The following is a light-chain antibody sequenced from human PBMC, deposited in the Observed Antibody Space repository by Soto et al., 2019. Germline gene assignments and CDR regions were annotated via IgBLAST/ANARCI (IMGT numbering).Light chain of an antibody. CDR2: DAS. CDR1: QSVSIN. Sequence: TMSPGTLSVSPGERATLSCRASQSVSINLAWYQQKPGQAPRLLIYDASNRATGIPARFSGSGSGTDFTLTISSLEPEDFAVYYCQQRSNWPPTFSQGTKVDIK. J-gene: IGKJ1*01. V-gene: IGKV3-11*01. CDR3: QQRSNWPPT.